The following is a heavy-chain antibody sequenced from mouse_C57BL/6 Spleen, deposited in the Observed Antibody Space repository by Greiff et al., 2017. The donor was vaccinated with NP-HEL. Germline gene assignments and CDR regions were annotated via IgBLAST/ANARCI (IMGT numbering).Heavy chain of an antibody. Sequence: LVESGPELVKPGASVKISCKASGYAFSSSWMNWVKQRPGKGLEWIGRIYPGDGDTNYNGKFKGKATLTADKSSSTAYMQLSSLTSEDSAVYFCARRDGSGYFDVWGTGTTVTVSS. V-gene: IGHV1-82*01. CDR3: ARRDGSGYFDV. J-gene: IGHJ1*03. CDR2: IYPGDGDT. CDR1: GYAFSSSW. D-gene: IGHD1-1*01.